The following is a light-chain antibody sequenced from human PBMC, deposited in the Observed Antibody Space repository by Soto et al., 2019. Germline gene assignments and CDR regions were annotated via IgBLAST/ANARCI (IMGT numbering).Light chain of an antibody. V-gene: IGKV1-5*01. J-gene: IGKJ1*01. CDR1: QSISSW. CDR2: DAF. Sequence: DIQMTQSPSTLSASVGDRVTITCRASQSISSWLAWYQQNPGKAPKLLIYDAFSLQSGVPSRFSGSGSGTEFTLTISSLQPDDFATYYCQQYNVYSQTFGQGTKVEIK. CDR3: QQYNVYSQT.